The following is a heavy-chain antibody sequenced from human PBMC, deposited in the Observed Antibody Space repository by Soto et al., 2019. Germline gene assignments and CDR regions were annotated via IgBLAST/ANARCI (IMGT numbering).Heavy chain of an antibody. Sequence: SETLSLTCTVSGGSISSGDYYWSWIRQPPGKGLEWIGYIYYSGSTYYNPSLKSRVTISVDTSKNQFSLKLSSVTAADTAVYYCARYITMVRGVIRNYNWFDPWGQGTLVTVSS. V-gene: IGHV4-30-4*01. CDR1: GGSISSGDYY. CDR3: ARYITMVRGVIRNYNWFDP. CDR2: IYYSGST. D-gene: IGHD3-10*01. J-gene: IGHJ5*02.